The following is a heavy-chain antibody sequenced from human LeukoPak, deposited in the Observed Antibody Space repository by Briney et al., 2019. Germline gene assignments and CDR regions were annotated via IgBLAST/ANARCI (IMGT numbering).Heavy chain of an antibody. J-gene: IGHJ4*02. CDR3: ASGWDRGVFDY. CDR2: IIPIFGTA. V-gene: IGHV1-69*13. D-gene: IGHD6-19*01. Sequence: ASVKVSCKASGATCTSYAISWVRQAPGQELEWMGGIIPIFGTANYAQKFQGRVTITADESTSTAYMELSSLRSEDTDVYYCASGWDRGVFDYWGQGTLVTVSS. CDR1: GATCTSYA.